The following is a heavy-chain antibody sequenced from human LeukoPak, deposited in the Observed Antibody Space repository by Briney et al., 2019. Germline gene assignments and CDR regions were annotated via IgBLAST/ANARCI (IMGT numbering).Heavy chain of an antibody. Sequence: GGSLRLSCAASGFTFSSSWMSWVREAPGKGLGWAANIKQDESEKYYVDSLKGRFTISRDNAKNSLYLQMNSLRAEDTAVYYCARDKIEGPTKLDYWGQGILVTVSS. CDR2: IKQDESEK. J-gene: IGHJ4*02. CDR1: GFTFSSSW. V-gene: IGHV3-7*01. CDR3: ARDKIEGPTKLDY. D-gene: IGHD1-1*01.